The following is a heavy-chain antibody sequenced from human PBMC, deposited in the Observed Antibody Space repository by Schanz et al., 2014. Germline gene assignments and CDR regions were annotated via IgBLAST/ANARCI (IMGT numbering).Heavy chain of an antibody. J-gene: IGHJ3*02. V-gene: IGHV3-30*03. Sequence: QVQLVESGGGVVQPGRSRRLSCEASGFTFSSYGMHWVRQAPGKGLEWVAVISYDGNNEDYADSVKGRFTISRDNAKNALYLQMNSLRAEDTAVYYCAGAVATIRADSFDIWGQGTMVAVSS. D-gene: IGHD5-12*01. CDR1: GFTFSSYG. CDR2: ISYDGNNE. CDR3: AGAVATIRADSFDI.